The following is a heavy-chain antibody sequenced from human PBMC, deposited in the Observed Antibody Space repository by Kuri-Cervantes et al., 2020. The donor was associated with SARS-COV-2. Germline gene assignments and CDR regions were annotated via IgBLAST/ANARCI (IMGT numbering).Heavy chain of an antibody. J-gene: IGHJ4*02. Sequence: GGSLRLSCAASGFTFNSYAMAWVRRAPGKGLEFISAISRGGGTSYYTDSVRGRFAISRDNSHSALSLQMHSLRPEDTAVYYCAKVGSIHMYYYDFWGRGTLVTVSS. V-gene: IGHV3-23*01. CDR3: AKVGSIHMYYYDF. D-gene: IGHD1-26*01. CDR1: GFTFNSYA. CDR2: ISRGGGTS.